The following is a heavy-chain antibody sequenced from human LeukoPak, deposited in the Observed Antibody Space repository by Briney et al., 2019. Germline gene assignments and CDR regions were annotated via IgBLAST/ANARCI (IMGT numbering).Heavy chain of an antibody. V-gene: IGHV1-18*01. Sequence: ASVKVFCKASGYTFTSYAIAGVRQAPGQGLECMGWISAYNGGTNYAQKLRGRVTMTTYTSTNTGYMELRSLRSDDTAVYFCARDQLRYYGSNNYYSDMDFWGQGTTVTVSS. D-gene: IGHD3-10*01. CDR2: ISAYNGGT. CDR3: ARDQLRYYGSNNYYSDMDF. J-gene: IGHJ6*02. CDR1: GYTFTSYA.